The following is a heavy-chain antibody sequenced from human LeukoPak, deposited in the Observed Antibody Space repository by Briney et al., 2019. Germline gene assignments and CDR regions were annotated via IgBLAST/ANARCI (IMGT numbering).Heavy chain of an antibody. Sequence: GGSLRLSCAASGFTFSDYYMSWIRQAPGKGLEWVSYISGSGSAIYYADSVKGRFTISRDNAKNSLYLQMNSLRAEDTAVYYCARDRGEAYYYGSGIHYYYYGMDVWGQGTTVTVSS. CDR2: ISGSGSAI. CDR1: GFTFSDYY. V-gene: IGHV3-11*01. J-gene: IGHJ6*02. D-gene: IGHD3-10*01. CDR3: ARDRGEAYYYGSGIHYYYYGMDV.